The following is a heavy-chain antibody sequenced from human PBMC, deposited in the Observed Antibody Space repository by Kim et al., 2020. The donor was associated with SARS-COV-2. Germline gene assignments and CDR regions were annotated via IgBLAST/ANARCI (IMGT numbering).Heavy chain of an antibody. D-gene: IGHD3-10*01. CDR1: GFTFTTYW. V-gene: IGHV3-7*01. Sequence: GGSLRLSCAASGFTFTTYWMTWVRQAPGKGLQWVASIKPDGGEKYYVDPVKGRFTISRDNADDSLYLQINSLRTDDTAMYYCVRDERPRFFSAGSPGSYWFFALWGRGTLVTVSS. J-gene: IGHJ2*01. CDR2: IKPDGGEK. CDR3: VRDERPRFFSAGSPGSYWFFAL.